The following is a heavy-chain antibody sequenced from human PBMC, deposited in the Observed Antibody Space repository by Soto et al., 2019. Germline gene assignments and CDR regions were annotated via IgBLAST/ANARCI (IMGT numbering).Heavy chain of an antibody. CDR3: ARGDYDFWSGYPADAFDI. J-gene: IGHJ3*02. CDR2: ISAYNGNT. D-gene: IGHD3-3*01. CDR1: GYTFTSYG. Sequence: GASVKVSCKASGYTFTSYGISWVRQAPGQGLEWMGWISAYNGNTNYAQKLQGRVTMTTDTSTSTAYMELRSLRPDDTAVYYCARGDYDFWSGYPADAFDIWGQGTMVTVSS. V-gene: IGHV1-18*01.